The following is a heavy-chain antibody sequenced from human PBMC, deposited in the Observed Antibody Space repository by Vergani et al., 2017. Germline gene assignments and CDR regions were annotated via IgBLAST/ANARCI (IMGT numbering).Heavy chain of an antibody. D-gene: IGHD2-8*01. CDR2: ISTSGGST. V-gene: IGHV3-23*01. J-gene: IGHJ4*02. CDR3: ARQSRDVFCTNGVCPLGY. Sequence: EVQLLESGGGLVQPGGSLRLSCAASGFTFSSYAMSWVRQAPGKGLEWVSVISTSGGSTYYADSGKGRFTISRDNSKTSLHLQMTNLRAEDTAVYYCARQSRDVFCTNGVCPLGYWGQGALVTVSS. CDR1: GFTFSSYA.